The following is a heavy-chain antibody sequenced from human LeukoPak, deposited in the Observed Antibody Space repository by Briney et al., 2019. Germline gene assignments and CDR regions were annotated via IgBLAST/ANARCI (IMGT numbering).Heavy chain of an antibody. CDR3: ARVPAARSGYYFDY. V-gene: IGHV4-61*02. CDR1: GGSISSGSYY. J-gene: IGHJ4*02. Sequence: PSETLSLTCTVSGGSISSGSYYWNWIRQPAGKGLEWIGRIYTSESTNYNPSLKSRVTISVDTSKNQFSLKLSSVTAADTAVYYCARVPAARSGYYFDYWGQGTLVTVSS. D-gene: IGHD3-10*01. CDR2: IYTSEST.